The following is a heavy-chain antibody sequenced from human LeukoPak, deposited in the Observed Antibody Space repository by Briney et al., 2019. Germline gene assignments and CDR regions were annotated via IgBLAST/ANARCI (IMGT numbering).Heavy chain of an antibody. CDR3: ARESSGSPGYYYYGMDV. CDR1: GFAVSSNY. CDR2: IYSGGST. J-gene: IGHJ6*02. Sequence: GGSLRLSCAASGFAVSSNYMSWVRQAPGEGMEWVSVIYSGGSTYYADSVKGRFTISRHNSKNTLYLQMNSLRAEDTAVYYCARESSGSPGYYYYGMDVWGQGTTVTVSS. V-gene: IGHV3-53*04. D-gene: IGHD3-22*01.